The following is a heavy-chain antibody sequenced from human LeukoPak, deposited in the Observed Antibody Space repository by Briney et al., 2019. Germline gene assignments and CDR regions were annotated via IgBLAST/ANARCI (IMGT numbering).Heavy chain of an antibody. J-gene: IGHJ3*01. V-gene: IGHV3-74*01. D-gene: IGHD1-7*01. Sequence: GGSLRLSCAASGFTFSSYWMHWVRQAPGKGPVWVSLSKTDGRSTSYADSVKGRFTISRDNAKNTLYLQMNSLRAEDTAVYYCARVRITGTTGGAFDLWGQGTMVIVSS. CDR1: GFTFSSYW. CDR3: ARVRITGTTGGAFDL. CDR2: SKTDGRST.